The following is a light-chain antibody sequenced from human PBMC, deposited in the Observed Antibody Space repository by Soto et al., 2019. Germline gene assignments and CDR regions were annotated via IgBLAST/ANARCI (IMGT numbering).Light chain of an antibody. CDR2: GAS. J-gene: IGKJ4*01. V-gene: IGKV3-15*01. CDR3: QQYNVWPLT. CDR1: QSVSSN. Sequence: ETVMTQSPATLSVSPGERATLSCRASQSVSSNLAWYQQKPGQAPRLLIYGASTRATGIPARFSGGRSGTEFTFTISSLQSEDFAVYYCQQYNVWPLTFGGGTKVDIK.